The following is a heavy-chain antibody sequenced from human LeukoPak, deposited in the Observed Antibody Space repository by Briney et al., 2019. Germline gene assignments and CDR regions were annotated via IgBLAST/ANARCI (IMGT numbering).Heavy chain of an antibody. CDR1: GFIFSNFG. J-gene: IGHJ5*02. D-gene: IGHD5-24*01. CDR3: ARDYSSGYHSDGPRFDP. Sequence: GGSLRLSCTVSGFIFSNFGMHWVRQAPGKGLEWLAYIGYDKSNEYYADFVKGRFTISRDNSMYVLYLQMNSLRPEDTALYFCARDYSSGYHSDGPRFDPRGQGTLVTVSS. V-gene: IGHV3-30*02. CDR2: IGYDKSNE.